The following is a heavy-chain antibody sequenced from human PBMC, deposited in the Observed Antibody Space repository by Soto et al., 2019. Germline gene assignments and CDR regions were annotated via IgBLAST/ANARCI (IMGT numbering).Heavy chain of an antibody. V-gene: IGHV1-2*04. J-gene: IGHJ6*02. D-gene: IGHD1-26*01. CDR2: INPNSGGT. CDR1: GYTFTGYY. Sequence: APVKVSCKASGYTFTGYYMHWVRQAPGQGLEWMGWINPNSGGTNYAQKFQGWVTMTRDTSISTAYMELSRLRSDDTAVYYCARDMSSRTNASGSYTPNAVGMDVWGQGTTVTVSS. CDR3: ARDMSSRTNASGSYTPNAVGMDV.